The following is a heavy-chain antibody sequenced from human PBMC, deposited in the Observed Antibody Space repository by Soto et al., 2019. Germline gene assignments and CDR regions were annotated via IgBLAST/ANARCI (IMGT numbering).Heavy chain of an antibody. D-gene: IGHD3-22*01. J-gene: IGHJ4*02. CDR2: ISDTGDRT. CDR3: AKHMVVVVITTVGYFDY. V-gene: IGHV3-23*01. CDR1: GFTFSSYA. Sequence: GGSLRLYCAASGFTFSSYAMSWVRQAPGKGLEWVSSISDTGDRTFYADSVKGRFTISRDNSKNTLYLQMNSLRAEDTAVYYCAKHMVVVVITTVGYFDYWGQGTLVTVSS.